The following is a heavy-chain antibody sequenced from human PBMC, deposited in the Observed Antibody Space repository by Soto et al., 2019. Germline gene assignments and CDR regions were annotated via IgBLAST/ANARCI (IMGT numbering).Heavy chain of an antibody. CDR1: GGTFSGYS. J-gene: IGHJ6*02. Sequence: QVRFVQSGPEMRRPGSSVTVSCQASGGTFSGYSVNWVRQAPGQGLEWMGEIIPIFDTTTHAPRFQGRLTFPADASTPTVFLVLNSLTPDDTAVYYCARRGGRGLDFWGQGTTVTVSS. CDR3: ARRGGRGLDF. V-gene: IGHV1-69*01. CDR2: IIPIFDTT. D-gene: IGHD6-25*01.